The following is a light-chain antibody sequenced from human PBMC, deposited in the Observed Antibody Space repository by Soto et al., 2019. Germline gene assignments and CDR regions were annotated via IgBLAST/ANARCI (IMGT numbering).Light chain of an antibody. CDR3: SSYTTNGVGV. V-gene: IGLV2-14*03. CDR2: DVT. J-gene: IGLJ2*01. CDR1: DSDVGGYNY. Sequence: QSALTQPASVSESPGQSITISCTGTDSDVGGYNYVSWYQHHPGNAPKVMIYDVTYRPSGVSNRFSGSKSGNTASLTISGLQAEDEADYYCSSYTTNGVGVFRGGTQLTVL.